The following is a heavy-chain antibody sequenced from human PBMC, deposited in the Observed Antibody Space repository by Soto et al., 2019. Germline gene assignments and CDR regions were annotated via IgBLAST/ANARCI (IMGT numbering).Heavy chain of an antibody. V-gene: IGHV4-30-4*01. CDR3: ARAFKRYSGPPGPFEY. Sequence: QVQLRESGPGLVKPSQTLSLTCTVSGASISSGDYYWSWIRQPPGKGLEWIGCIYYSGNTYYNPSRKRRFGISVDTSKNQYSLQMSSVTVADTAVYYCARAFKRYSGPPGPFEYWGLGTLVTVSS. CDR1: GASISSGDYY. D-gene: IGHD5-12*01. J-gene: IGHJ4*02. CDR2: IYYSGNT.